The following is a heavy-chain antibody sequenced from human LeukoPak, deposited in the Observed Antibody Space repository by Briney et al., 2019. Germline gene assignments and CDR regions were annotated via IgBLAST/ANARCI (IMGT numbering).Heavy chain of an antibody. CDR3: ARGGTYSGSWYYFDY. Sequence: GGSLRLSCAASGFTFSSYWMSWVRQAPGKGLEWVANINQDGSEKYYVDSMKGRFTIPRDNAKNSLFLQMNSLRAEDTAIYYCARGGTYSGSWYYFDYWGQGTLVTVSS. V-gene: IGHV3-7*01. CDR1: GFTFSSYW. J-gene: IGHJ4*02. CDR2: INQDGSEK. D-gene: IGHD6-13*01.